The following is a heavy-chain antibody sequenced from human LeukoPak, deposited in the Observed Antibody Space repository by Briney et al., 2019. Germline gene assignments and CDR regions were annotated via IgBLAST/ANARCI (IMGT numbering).Heavy chain of an antibody. J-gene: IGHJ4*02. Sequence: PGGSLRLSCAASGFTFSSYGMHWVRQAPGKGLEWVAFIRYDGSNKYYADSVKGRFTISRDNSKNSLYPQMNSLRAEDTAVYYCARHATYGPDSNFDYWGQGTLVTVSS. CDR2: IRYDGSNK. D-gene: IGHD3-10*01. CDR1: GFTFSSYG. CDR3: ARHATYGPDSNFDY. V-gene: IGHV3-30*02.